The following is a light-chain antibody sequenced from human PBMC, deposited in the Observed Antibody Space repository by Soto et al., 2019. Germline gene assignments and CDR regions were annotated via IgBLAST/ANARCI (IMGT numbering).Light chain of an antibody. V-gene: IGKV1-39*01. CDR2: GAS. CDR3: QQSYSTPFT. Sequence: DIQMTQSPSSLSASVGDRVTITCRASQSIIRYLNWYQQKPGKAPKLLIYGASSLQSGVPSRFSGSGSGTDFTLTISSLQPEDFATYYCQQSYSTPFTFGQGTRLEIK. CDR1: QSIIRY. J-gene: IGKJ5*01.